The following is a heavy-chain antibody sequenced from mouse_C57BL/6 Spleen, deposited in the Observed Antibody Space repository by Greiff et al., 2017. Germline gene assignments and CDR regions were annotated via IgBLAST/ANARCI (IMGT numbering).Heavy chain of an antibody. D-gene: IGHD2-2*01. Sequence: QVQLQQSGPELVKPGASVKLSCKASGYTFTSYDINWVKQRPGQGLEWIGWLSLRDGSTKYNEKVKGKVTLTVDTSSSTAYMELHSLTSEDSAVYFGARSGYGYGDWVSWFAYWGQGTLVTVFA. CDR3: ARSGYGYGDWVSWFAY. V-gene: IGHV1-85*01. J-gene: IGHJ3*01. CDR1: GYTFTSYD. CDR2: LSLRDGST.